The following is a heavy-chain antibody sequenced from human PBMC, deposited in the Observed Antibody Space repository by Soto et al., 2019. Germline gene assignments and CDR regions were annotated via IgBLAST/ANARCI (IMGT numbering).Heavy chain of an antibody. D-gene: IGHD2-21*01. CDR1: GGSFSDDY. CDR3: GRRTKAMVVPNF. V-gene: IGHV4-34*01. J-gene: IGHJ1*01. CDR2: INHSGST. Sequence: QVQIEQWGAGLLKPSETLSLTCAVYGGSFSDDYWSWIRQSPGKGLEWIGEINHSGSTNYNPSLNSRFAISVDTSKNQVSLKLTSVTAADTAVYFCGRRTKAMVVPNFWGQGTLVTVSS.